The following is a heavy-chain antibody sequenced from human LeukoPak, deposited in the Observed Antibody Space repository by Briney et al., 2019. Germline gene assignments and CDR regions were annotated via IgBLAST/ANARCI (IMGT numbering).Heavy chain of an antibody. D-gene: IGHD6-13*01. CDR1: GFTFSSYA. Sequence: LRLSCAASGFTFSSYAMSWVRQAPGKGLEWIGYIYYSGSTYYNPSLKSRVTISVDTSKNQFSLKLSSVTAADTAVYYCYIAGDAFDIWGQGTMVTVSS. CDR2: IYYSGST. V-gene: IGHV4-30-4*08. CDR3: YIAGDAFDI. J-gene: IGHJ3*02.